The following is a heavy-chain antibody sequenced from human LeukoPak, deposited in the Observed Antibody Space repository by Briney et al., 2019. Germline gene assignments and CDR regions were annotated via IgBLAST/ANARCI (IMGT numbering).Heavy chain of an antibody. V-gene: IGHV1-2*02. Sequence: GASVKVSCKASGYTFTGYYMHWVRQAPGRGLEWMGWINPNSGGTNYAQKFQGRVTMTRDTSISTAYMELSRLRSDDTAVYYCARGEGIVVVPAAIEDYWGQGTLVTVSS. CDR3: ARGEGIVVVPAAIEDY. CDR1: GYTFTGYY. J-gene: IGHJ4*02. CDR2: INPNSGGT. D-gene: IGHD2-2*02.